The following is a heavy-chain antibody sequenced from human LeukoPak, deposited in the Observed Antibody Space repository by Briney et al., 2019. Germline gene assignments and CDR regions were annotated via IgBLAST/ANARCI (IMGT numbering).Heavy chain of an antibody. V-gene: IGHV3-23*01. CDR2: ISGSGGST. CDR1: GFTFSSYA. Sequence: GGSLRLSCAASGFTFSSYAMSWVRQAPGKGLEWVSAISGSGGSTYYADSVKGRFTISRDNSKNTLFLQMNSLRAEDTAVYYCARDREGYGDFGDYWGQGTLVTVS. D-gene: IGHD4-17*01. CDR3: ARDREGYGDFGDY. J-gene: IGHJ4*02.